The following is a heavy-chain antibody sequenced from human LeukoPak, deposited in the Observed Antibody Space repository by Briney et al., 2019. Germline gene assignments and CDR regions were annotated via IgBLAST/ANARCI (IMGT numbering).Heavy chain of an antibody. CDR2: IYHSGST. V-gene: IGHV4-38-2*01. CDR3: ARLSSGSYYVIDY. CDR1: GYSISSGYY. Sequence: SETLSLTCAVSGYSISSGYYWGWIRPPPGKGLEWIGSIYHSGSTYYNPSLKSRVTISVDTSKNQFSLKLSSVTAADTAVYYCARLSSGSYYVIDYWGQGTLVTVSP. D-gene: IGHD1-26*01. J-gene: IGHJ4*02.